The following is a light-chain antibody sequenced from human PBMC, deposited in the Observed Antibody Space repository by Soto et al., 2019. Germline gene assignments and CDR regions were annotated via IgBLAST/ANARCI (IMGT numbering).Light chain of an antibody. CDR3: HQANSFPLT. Sequence: DIQMTQSPTSVSASVGDRVTITCRASQDISSSLAWYQQKPVKAPKLLIYAASSLQSGVPSRFSGSGSGTDFTLNISSVQPEDIATYYCHQANSFPLTFGVGTKLEIK. CDR1: QDISSS. CDR2: AAS. J-gene: IGKJ4*01. V-gene: IGKV1D-12*01.